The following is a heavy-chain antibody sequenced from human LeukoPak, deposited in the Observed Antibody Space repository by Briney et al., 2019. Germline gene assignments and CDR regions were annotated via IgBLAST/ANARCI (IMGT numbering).Heavy chain of an antibody. D-gene: IGHD5-18*01. J-gene: IGHJ4*02. Sequence: PSETLSLTCAVYGGSFSGYYWSWIRQPPGKGLEWIGEINHSGSTNYNPSLKSRVTISVDTSKNQFSLKLSSVTAADTAVYYCARQGYSYGRFDYWGQGTLVTVSS. CDR3: ARQGYSYGRFDY. CDR1: GGSFSGYY. V-gene: IGHV4-34*01. CDR2: INHSGST.